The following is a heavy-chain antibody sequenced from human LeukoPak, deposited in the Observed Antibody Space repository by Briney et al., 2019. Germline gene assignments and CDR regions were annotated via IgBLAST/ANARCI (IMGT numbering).Heavy chain of an antibody. CDR3: AKYALREIFFGDF. CDR1: GFTFSSYA. V-gene: IGHV3-23*01. J-gene: IGHJ4*02. D-gene: IGHD3-3*01. CDR2: ISPGSTRT. Sequence: GGSLRLSCAASGFTFSSYAMSWVRQAPGKGLEWVSAISPGSTRTCYAASVKGRFTISRDNSMNTLYLHMDSLRAEDTAVYYCAKYALREIFFGDFWGQGTLVAVSS.